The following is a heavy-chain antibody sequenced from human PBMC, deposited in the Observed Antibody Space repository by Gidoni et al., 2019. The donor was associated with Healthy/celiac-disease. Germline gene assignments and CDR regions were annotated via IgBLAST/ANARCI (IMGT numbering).Heavy chain of an antibody. V-gene: IGHV3-23*01. Sequence: EVQLLESGGGLVQPGGSLRLSCAASGFTFSSYAMSWVRQAPGKGLGWVSAIMGSGGSTYYAESVKGRFTISRDNSKNTLYLQMNSLRAEDTAVYYCAKKPPTEWGGSGSQPNWFDPWGQGTLVTVSS. CDR3: AKKPPTEWGGSGSQPNWFDP. D-gene: IGHD3-10*01. J-gene: IGHJ5*02. CDR1: GFTFSSYA. CDR2: IMGSGGST.